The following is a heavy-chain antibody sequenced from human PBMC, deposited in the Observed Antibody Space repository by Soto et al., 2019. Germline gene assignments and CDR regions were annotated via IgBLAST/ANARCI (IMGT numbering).Heavy chain of an antibody. V-gene: IGHV3-23*01. CDR2: ISGSGGST. D-gene: IGHD1-7*01. CDR1: GFTFSSYA. Sequence: GGSLRLSCAASGFTFSSYAMSWVRQAPGKGLEWVSAISGSGGSTYYADSVKGRFTISRDNSKNALYLQMNSLRAEDTAVYYCAKDRNWNYYFDYWGRGTLVTVSS. CDR3: AKDRNWNYYFDY. J-gene: IGHJ4*02.